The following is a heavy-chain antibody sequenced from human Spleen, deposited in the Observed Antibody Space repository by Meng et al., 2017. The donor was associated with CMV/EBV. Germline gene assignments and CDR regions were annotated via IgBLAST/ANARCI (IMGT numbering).Heavy chain of an antibody. CDR3: AKSTHSRGFIAVSANLDS. Sequence: GSLRLSCVASGFIFRGYGMHWVRQAPGKGLEWVAFIRYDGSNSYYADSAKGRFTVSRDNSKNTMYLQMMSLRAEDTAVYLCAKSTHSRGFIAVSANLDSWGQGTLVTVSS. V-gene: IGHV3-30*02. CDR2: IRYDGSNS. D-gene: IGHD6-19*01. J-gene: IGHJ4*02. CDR1: GFIFRGYG.